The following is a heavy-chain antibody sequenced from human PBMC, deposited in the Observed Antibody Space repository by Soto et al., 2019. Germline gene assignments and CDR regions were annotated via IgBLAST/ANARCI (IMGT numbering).Heavy chain of an antibody. CDR1: GDSVSSNSAA. V-gene: IGHV6-1*01. D-gene: IGHD6-19*01. Sequence: PSQTLSLTCAISGDSVSSNSAAWNWIRQSPSRGLEWLGRTYYRSKWYNDYAVSVKSRITINPDTSKNQFSLQLNSVTPEDTAVYYCARGTRLSIPSGWTTSYYYGMDVWGQGTTVTVSS. CDR3: ARGTRLSIPSGWTTSYYYGMDV. J-gene: IGHJ6*02. CDR2: TYYRSKWYN.